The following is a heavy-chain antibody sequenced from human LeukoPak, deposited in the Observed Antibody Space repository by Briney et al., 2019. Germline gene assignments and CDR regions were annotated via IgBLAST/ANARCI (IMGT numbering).Heavy chain of an antibody. CDR1: GGSFSGYY. D-gene: IGHD3-9*01. V-gene: IGHV4-34*01. J-gene: IGHJ5*02. Sequence: SETLSLTCAVYGGSFSGYYWSWVRQPPGKGLEWIGEINHSGSTNYNSSLNSRVTLSVDTSKNQFSLKLSSVPAADPAVYYCARLSVVPILTGRGAKCWFDPWGQGTLVSVSP. CDR3: ARLSVVPILTGRGAKCWFDP. CDR2: INHSGST.